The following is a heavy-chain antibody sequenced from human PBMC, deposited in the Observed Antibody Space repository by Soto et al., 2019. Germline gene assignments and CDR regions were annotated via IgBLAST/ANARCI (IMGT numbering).Heavy chain of an antibody. V-gene: IGHV4-34*01. CDR2: INQSGSS. J-gene: IGHJ4*02. CDR3: ARERRVVGGYSSSWYDYFDS. Sequence: SETLSLTCSVDGGSFSTYFWTWVRQPPGKGLEWIGEINQSGSSSYNPSLESRVSISVDTSKKQFSLKLSSVTAADTADYYCARERRVVGGYSSSWYDYFDSWGQGTLVTVSS. D-gene: IGHD6-13*01. CDR1: GGSFSTYF.